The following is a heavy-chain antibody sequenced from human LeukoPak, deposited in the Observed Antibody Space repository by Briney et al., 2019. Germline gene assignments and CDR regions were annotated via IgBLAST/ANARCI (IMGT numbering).Heavy chain of an antibody. D-gene: IGHD1-26*01. V-gene: IGHV3-48*02. J-gene: IGHJ4*02. Sequence: GGSLRLSCAASGFTFSSYSMNWVRQTPGKGLEWVSHITASGTAMFYADSVKGRFTISRDNAKNSLYLQMNSLRDEDTAVYYCASSGSYRFDYWGQGTLVTVSS. CDR2: ITASGTAM. CDR1: GFTFSSYS. CDR3: ASSGSYRFDY.